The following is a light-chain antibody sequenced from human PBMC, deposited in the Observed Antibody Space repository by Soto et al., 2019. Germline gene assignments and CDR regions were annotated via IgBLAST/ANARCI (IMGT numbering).Light chain of an antibody. V-gene: IGKV2-28*01. Sequence: EIVMTQSPLSLPVTPGEPASISCRSSQSLLQSDGNNYMGWYLQKPGHSPQLLIYLGSNRASGVPDRFSGSGSGTDFTLKISRVEAEDVGVYYCMQALQTPTFGGGTKVEIK. CDR1: QSLLQSDGNNY. CDR3: MQALQTPT. CDR2: LGS. J-gene: IGKJ4*01.